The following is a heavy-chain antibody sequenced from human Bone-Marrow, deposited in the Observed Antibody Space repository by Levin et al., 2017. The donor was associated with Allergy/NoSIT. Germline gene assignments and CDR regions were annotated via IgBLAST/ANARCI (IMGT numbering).Heavy chain of an antibody. CDR1: GGSFSGYY. CDR2: INHSGST. D-gene: IGHD6-13*01. V-gene: IGHV4-34*01. J-gene: IGHJ3*02. Sequence: SQTLSLTCAVYGGSFSGYYWSWIRQPPGKGLEWIGEINHSGSTNYNPSLKSRVTISVDTSKNQFSLKLSSVTAADTAVYYCCAQLNSSSWKDAFDIWGQGTMVTVSS. CDR3: CAQLNSSSWKDAFDI.